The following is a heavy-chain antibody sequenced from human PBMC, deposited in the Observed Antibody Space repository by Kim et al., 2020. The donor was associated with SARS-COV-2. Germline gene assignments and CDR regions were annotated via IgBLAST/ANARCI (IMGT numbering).Heavy chain of an antibody. CDR3: AKGMSLWFGLWYYYYYGMDV. J-gene: IGHJ6*02. Sequence: GGSLRLSCAASGFTFSSYAMSWVRKAPGKGLEWVSAISGSGGSTYYADSVKGRFTISRDNSKNTLYLQMNSLRAEDTAVYYCAKGMSLWFGLWYYYYYGMDVWGQGTTVTVSS. D-gene: IGHD3-10*01. CDR1: GFTFSSYA. V-gene: IGHV3-23*01. CDR2: ISGSGGST.